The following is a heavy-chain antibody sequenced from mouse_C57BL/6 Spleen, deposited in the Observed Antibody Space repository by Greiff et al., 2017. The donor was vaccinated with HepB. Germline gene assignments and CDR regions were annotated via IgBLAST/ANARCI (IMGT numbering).Heavy chain of an antibody. CDR1: DFTFNTYA. V-gene: IGHV10-3*01. J-gene: IGHJ4*01. CDR2: IRSKSSNYAT. CDR3: VREGGSYYGDGGGYAMDY. D-gene: IGHD2-13*01. Sequence: DVQLVESGGGLVQPKGSLKLSCAASDFTFNTYAMHWVRQAPGKGLEWVARIRSKSSNYATYYADSVKDRFTISRDDSQSMLYLQMNKLKTEDTAMDDGVREGGSYYGDGGGYAMDYWGQGTSVTVSS.